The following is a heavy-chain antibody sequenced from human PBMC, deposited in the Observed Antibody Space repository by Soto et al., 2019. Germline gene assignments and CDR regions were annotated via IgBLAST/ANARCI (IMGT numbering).Heavy chain of an antibody. CDR3: ARDGTIFGVVIYYYYGMDV. D-gene: IGHD3-3*01. Sequence: GASVKVSCKASGYTFTSYGISWVRQAPGQGLEWMGWISAYNGNTNYAQKLQGRVTMTTDTSTSTAYMELRSLRSEDTAVYYCARDGTIFGVVIYYYYGMDVWGQGTTVTVSS. CDR1: GYTFTSYG. V-gene: IGHV1-18*04. J-gene: IGHJ6*02. CDR2: ISAYNGNT.